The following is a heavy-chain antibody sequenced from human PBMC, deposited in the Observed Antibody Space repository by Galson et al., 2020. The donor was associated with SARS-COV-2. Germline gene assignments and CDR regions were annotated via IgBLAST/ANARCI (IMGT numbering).Heavy chain of an antibody. J-gene: IGHJ6*02. CDR1: CLTLKRFV. CDR3: AIGGDYYVGGDYYGDGMDV. D-gene: IGHD3-22*01. V-gene: IGHV3-30*03. Sequence: TGGSLSLSCTVSCLTLKRFVIHWVRQAPGKGLEWVSVISYDGSNKYYADSVKGRFTISRDNAKNTLFLQMNSLRAVDTAVYYCAIGGDYYVGGDYYGDGMDVWGQGTTVTVSS. CDR2: ISYDGSNK.